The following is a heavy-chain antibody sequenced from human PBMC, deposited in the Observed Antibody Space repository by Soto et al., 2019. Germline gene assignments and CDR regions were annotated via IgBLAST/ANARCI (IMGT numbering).Heavy chain of an antibody. D-gene: IGHD3-22*01. J-gene: IGHJ4*02. CDR1: GYTSTNYV. CDR3: ARDALGYYYDSSGYYDY. CDR2: INAGSGNT. Sequence: ASVKVSCKASGYTSTNYVMHWVRQAPGQRLEWMGWINAGSGNTKYSQKFQGRITITRDTSASTAYMELSSLRSEDTAVYYCARDALGYYYDSSGYYDYWGQGTLVTVSS. V-gene: IGHV1-3*01.